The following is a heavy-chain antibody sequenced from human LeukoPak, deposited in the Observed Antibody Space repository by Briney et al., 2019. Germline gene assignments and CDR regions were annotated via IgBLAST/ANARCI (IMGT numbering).Heavy chain of an antibody. Sequence: ASVKVSCKASGTTLTSYDINWVRQTIGKGLDWMGWMNPNSGNTGYAQKFQGRVTLTGNTSISTAYMELSSLRSEDTAVYYCARRQYGSGSPLYYWGQGTLVTVSS. D-gene: IGHD3-10*01. CDR1: GTTLTSYD. J-gene: IGHJ4*02. CDR2: MNPNSGNT. CDR3: ARRQYGSGSPLYY. V-gene: IGHV1-8*03.